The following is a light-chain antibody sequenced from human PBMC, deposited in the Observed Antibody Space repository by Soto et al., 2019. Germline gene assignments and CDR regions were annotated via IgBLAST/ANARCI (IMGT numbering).Light chain of an antibody. CDR3: CSYAGSGTNV. V-gene: IGLV2-23*02. CDR2: DVS. CDR1: SRNVGNFNV. Sequence: QSVLTQPAAVSVSPGQSSTISCTGTSRNVGNFNVVSWYHQHPGKAPKVIIYDVSERPSGVSHRFSGSKSGNTASLTISGLQAEDEADYYCCSYAGSGTNVFGTGTKVTVL. J-gene: IGLJ1*01.